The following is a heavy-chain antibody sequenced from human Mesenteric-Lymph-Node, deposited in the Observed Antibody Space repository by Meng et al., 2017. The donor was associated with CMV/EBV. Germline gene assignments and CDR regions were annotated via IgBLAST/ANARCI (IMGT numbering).Heavy chain of an antibody. Sequence: GGSLRLSCAASGFVFSDYGMSWVRQTPGKGLDWVSGLSGSGTSTYYADSVKGRFTISRDNAKNSLYLQMNSLRAEDTAVYYCARVKAVAGEPLDYWGQGTLVTVSS. CDR1: GFVFSDYG. D-gene: IGHD6-19*01. CDR2: LSGSGTST. J-gene: IGHJ4*02. V-gene: IGHV3-21*01. CDR3: ARVKAVAGEPLDY.